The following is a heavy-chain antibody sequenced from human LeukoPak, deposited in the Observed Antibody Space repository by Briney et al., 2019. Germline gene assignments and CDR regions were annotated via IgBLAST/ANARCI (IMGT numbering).Heavy chain of an antibody. CDR1: GFTFSSYA. CDR3: AKDGYSSGWYFDY. CDR2: ISGSGGST. V-gene: IGHV3-23*01. D-gene: IGHD6-19*01. Sequence: PGGSLRLSCAASGFTFSSYAMSWVCQAPGKGLEWVSAISGSGGSTYYADSVKGRFTISRDNSKNTLYLQMNSLRAEDTAVYYCAKDGYSSGWYFDYWGQGTLVTVSS. J-gene: IGHJ4*02.